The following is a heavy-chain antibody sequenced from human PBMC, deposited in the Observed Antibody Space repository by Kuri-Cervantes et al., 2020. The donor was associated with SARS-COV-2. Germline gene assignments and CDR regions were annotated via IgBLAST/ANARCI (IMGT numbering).Heavy chain of an antibody. CDR3: AKVRAPGDQLILSSPLDY. CDR1: GFSFSTYG. J-gene: IGHJ4*02. V-gene: IGHV3-33*06. Sequence: GGSLRLSCAASGFSFSTYGMHWVRQAPGKGLEWVALLWYDGSKKYYADSVKGRFTISRDNSKNTLYLQMNSLRVEDTAVYYCAKVRAPGDQLILSSPLDYWGQGTLVTVSS. CDR2: LWYDGSKK. D-gene: IGHD1-1*01.